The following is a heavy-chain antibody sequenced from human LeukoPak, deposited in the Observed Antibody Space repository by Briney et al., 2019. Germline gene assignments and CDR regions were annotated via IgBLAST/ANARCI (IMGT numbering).Heavy chain of an antibody. D-gene: IGHD3-22*01. CDR2: IYYSGST. CDR3: ARVEDSSSYYSFDY. V-gene: IGHV4-31*03. J-gene: IGHJ4*02. CDR1: GGSISSGGYY. Sequence: TLSLTCTVSGGSISSGGYYWSWIRQHPGKGLEWIGYIYYSGSTYYNPSLKSRVTISVDTSKNQFSLKLSSVTAADTAVYYCARVEDSSSYYSFDYCGQGTLVTVSS.